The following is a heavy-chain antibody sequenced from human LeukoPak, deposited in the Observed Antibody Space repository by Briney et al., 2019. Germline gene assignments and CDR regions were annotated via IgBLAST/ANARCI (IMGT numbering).Heavy chain of an antibody. J-gene: IGHJ4*02. Sequence: GGSLRLSCAASGFTFSSYSMNWVRQAPGKGLEWVSYISSSGSTIYYADSVKGRFTISRDNAKNSLYLQMNSLRAEDTAVYYCARDLSGVTGYTYGRGIDYWGQGTLVTVPS. CDR3: ARDLSGVTGYTYGRGIDY. CDR1: GFTFSSYS. D-gene: IGHD5-18*01. CDR2: ISSSGSTI. V-gene: IGHV3-48*04.